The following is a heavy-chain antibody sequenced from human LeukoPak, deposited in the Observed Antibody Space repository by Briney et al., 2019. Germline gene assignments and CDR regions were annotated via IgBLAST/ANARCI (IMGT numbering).Heavy chain of an antibody. J-gene: IGHJ4*02. Sequence: PGGSLRLSCAASGFTFSSYWMSWVRQAPGKGLEWVANIKQDGSEKYYVDSVKGRFTISRDNAKNSLYLQMNSLRAEDTAVYYCARERSPWQWLVSFDYWGQGTLVTVSS. V-gene: IGHV3-7*01. CDR3: ARERSPWQWLVSFDY. CDR2: IKQDGSEK. CDR1: GFTFSSYW. D-gene: IGHD6-19*01.